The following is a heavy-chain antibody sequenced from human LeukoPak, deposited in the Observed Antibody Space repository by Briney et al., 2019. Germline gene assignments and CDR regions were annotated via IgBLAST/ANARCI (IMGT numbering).Heavy chain of an antibody. CDR2: IRYDGSKK. D-gene: IGHD2-2*01. CDR1: GFTFSSYA. Sequence: GGSLRLSCAASGFTFSSYAMHWVRQAPGKGLEWVAFIRYDGSKKYYADSVKGRFTISRDNSKNTLFLQMNSLRAEDTAVYYCAKDTSSYYEVWYFDYWGQGTLVTVSS. CDR3: AKDTSSYYEVWYFDY. J-gene: IGHJ4*02. V-gene: IGHV3-30*02.